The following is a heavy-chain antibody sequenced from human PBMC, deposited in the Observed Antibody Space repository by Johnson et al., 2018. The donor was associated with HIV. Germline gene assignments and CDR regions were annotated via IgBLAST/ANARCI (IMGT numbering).Heavy chain of an antibody. J-gene: IGHJ3*01. Sequence: VQLVESGGGLVRPGGSLRLSCAASGFSFRSYWMSWVRQAPGKGLEWVANIKQDGSETFYADSVKGRLTISRDNAKNSLYLQVNSLRAEDMTVYYCARGREDFWGQGTMVTVSP. V-gene: IGHV3-7*03. CDR2: IKQDGSET. CDR1: GFSFRSYW. D-gene: IGHD1-26*01. CDR3: ARGREDF.